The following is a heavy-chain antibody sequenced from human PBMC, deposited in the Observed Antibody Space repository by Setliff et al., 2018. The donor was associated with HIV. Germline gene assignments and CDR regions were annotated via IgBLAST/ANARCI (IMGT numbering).Heavy chain of an antibody. CDR3: AKDRNPWDSSYYMDV. CDR1: GFIFSTFP. J-gene: IGHJ6*03. CDR2: MSGDANSQ. D-gene: IGHD1-26*01. Sequence: GGSLRLSCAASGFIFSTFPMHWVRQAPGKGLEWVAVMSGDANSQYYADSVRGRFTISRDNSKNTVYLQMNSLTTEDTAVYHCAKDRNPWDSSYYMDVWGKGTTVTVSS. V-gene: IGHV3-30*01.